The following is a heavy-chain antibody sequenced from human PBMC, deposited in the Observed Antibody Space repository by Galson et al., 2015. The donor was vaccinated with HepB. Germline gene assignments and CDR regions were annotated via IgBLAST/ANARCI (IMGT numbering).Heavy chain of an antibody. V-gene: IGHV3-21*01. D-gene: IGHD6-13*01. CDR1: GFTFSSYS. CDR3: ARDYPIIYSSSRYYMDV. Sequence: SLRLSCAASGFTFSSYSMNWVRQAPGKGLEWVSSISSSSSYIYYADSVKGRFTISRDNAKNSLYLQMNSLRAEDTAVYYCARDYPIIYSSSRYYMDVWGKGTTVTVSS. J-gene: IGHJ6*03. CDR2: ISSSSSYI.